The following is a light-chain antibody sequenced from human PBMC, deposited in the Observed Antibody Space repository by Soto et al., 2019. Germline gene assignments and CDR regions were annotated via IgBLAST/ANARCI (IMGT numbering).Light chain of an antibody. CDR1: PSVSNN. J-gene: IGKJ3*01. CDR2: NAY. V-gene: IGKV3-15*01. Sequence: EIVMTHFPGARSVVPGGGGTRFCRARPSVSNNLAWYQQQPGQAPTLLIYNAYTSATGIPARFSGSGSGTEFTLTITSLQSEDFAVYYCQQHNKWPPFTFGPGTKVDIK. CDR3: QQHNKWPPFT.